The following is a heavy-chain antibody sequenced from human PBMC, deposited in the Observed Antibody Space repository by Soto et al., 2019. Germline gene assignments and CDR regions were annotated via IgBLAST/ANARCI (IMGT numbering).Heavy chain of an antibody. Sequence: GGSLRLSCAASGFTFSSYAMSWVRQAPGKGLEWVSAISGSGGSTYYADSVKGRFTISRDNSKNTLYLQMNSLRAEDTAVYYCAKDLAAAILNYYYYGMDVWGQGTTVTVSS. CDR3: AKDLAAAILNYYYYGMDV. J-gene: IGHJ6*02. CDR1: GFTFSSYA. D-gene: IGHD6-13*01. V-gene: IGHV3-23*01. CDR2: ISGSGGST.